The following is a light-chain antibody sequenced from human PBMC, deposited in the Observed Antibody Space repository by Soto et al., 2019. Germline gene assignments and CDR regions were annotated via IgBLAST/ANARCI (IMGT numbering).Light chain of an antibody. Sequence: PGERASLCGGASQSITSSFLAWYRQKPGQAPRLLIYGASSRATGIPDRFSGTGSETDFTLTISSLEPEDFAVYYCQQRSNWPPITFAQGTRLAIK. CDR1: QSITSSF. V-gene: IGKV3D-20*02. J-gene: IGKJ5*01. CDR2: GAS. CDR3: QQRSNWPPIT.